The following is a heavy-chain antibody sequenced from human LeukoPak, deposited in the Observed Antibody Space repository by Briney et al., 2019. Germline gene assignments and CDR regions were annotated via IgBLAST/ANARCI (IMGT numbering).Heavy chain of an antibody. D-gene: IGHD3-22*01. V-gene: IGHV4-34*01. CDR2: INHSGST. CDR3: ARAGDSSGYEYYFDY. Sequence: SETLSLTCTVSGGSISSYYWSWIRQPPGKGLEWIGEINHSGSTNYNPSLKSRVTMSVDMSTNQFSLKLSSVTAADTAVYYCARAGDSSGYEYYFDYWGQGTLVTVSS. CDR1: GGSISSYY. J-gene: IGHJ4*02.